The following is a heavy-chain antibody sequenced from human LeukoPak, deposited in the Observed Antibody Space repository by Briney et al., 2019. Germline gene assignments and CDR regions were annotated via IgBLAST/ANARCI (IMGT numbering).Heavy chain of an antibody. CDR3: ARDGSVVTPEGYGMDV. J-gene: IGHJ6*02. CDR1: GGSISSYY. D-gene: IGHD4-23*01. V-gene: IGHV4-59*01. CDR2: IYYSGST. Sequence: SETLSLTCTVSGGSISSYYWSWIRQPPGKGLEWIGCIYYSGSTNYNPSLKSRVTISVDTSKNQFSLKLSSVTAADTAVYYCARDGSVVTPEGYGMDVWGQGTTVTVSS.